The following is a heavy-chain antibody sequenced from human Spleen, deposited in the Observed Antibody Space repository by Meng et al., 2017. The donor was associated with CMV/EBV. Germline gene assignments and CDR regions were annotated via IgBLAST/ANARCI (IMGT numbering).Heavy chain of an antibody. D-gene: IGHD2-2*01. Sequence: ASVKVSCKVSGYTLTELSMHWVRQAPGQGLEWMGWISAYNGNTNYAQKLQGRVTMTTDTSTSTAYMELRSLRSDDTAVYYCARRDTVVVPAAIVPYYYYGMDVWGQGTTVTVSS. V-gene: IGHV1-18*01. CDR1: GYTLTELS. CDR2: ISAYNGNT. CDR3: ARRDTVVVPAAIVPYYYYGMDV. J-gene: IGHJ6*02.